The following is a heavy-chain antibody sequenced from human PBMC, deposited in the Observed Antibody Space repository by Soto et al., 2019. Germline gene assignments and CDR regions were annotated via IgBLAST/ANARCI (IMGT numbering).Heavy chain of an antibody. Sequence: QLPESGPGLVKPSGTLSLSCAVSGGSISSSNWWNWVRQPPGKGLEWIGEIYHSGGTKYNPSLKSRVSISLDKSKNQFSLSLNSVTAADTAVYYCARDPTAHGSSSYFDSWGQGTLVTVSS. CDR2: IYHSGGT. V-gene: IGHV4-4*02. D-gene: IGHD3-10*01. CDR3: ARDPTAHGSSSYFDS. CDR1: GGSISSSNW. J-gene: IGHJ4*02.